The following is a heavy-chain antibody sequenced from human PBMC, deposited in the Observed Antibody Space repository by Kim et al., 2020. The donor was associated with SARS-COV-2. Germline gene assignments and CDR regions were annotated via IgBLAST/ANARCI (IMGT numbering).Heavy chain of an antibody. J-gene: IGHJ3*02. CDR1: GGSISSGGYY. CDR2: IYYSGST. CDR3: AGVRVTMIVVVDAFDI. Sequence: SETLSLTCTVSGGSISSGGYYWSWIRQHPGKGLEWIVYIYYSGSTYYNPSLKSRVTISVDTSKNQFSLKLSFVTAADTAVYYCAGVRVTMIVVVDAFDIWGQGTIVTVSS. V-gene: IGHV4-31*03. D-gene: IGHD3-22*01.